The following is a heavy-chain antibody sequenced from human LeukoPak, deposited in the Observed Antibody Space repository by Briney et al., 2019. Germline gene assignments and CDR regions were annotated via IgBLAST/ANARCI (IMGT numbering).Heavy chain of an antibody. CDR2: IKEDGSEK. CDR3: AVGDRTFDY. CDR1: GFTFRDYW. Sequence: GGSLRLSCAASGFTFRDYWMSWARQAPGKGLEWVANIKEDGSEKYYVDSVKGRFTISRDNAKTSLYLQMNSLRAEDTAVYYCAVGDRTFDYWGQGTLVTVSS. J-gene: IGHJ4*02. V-gene: IGHV3-7*01. D-gene: IGHD5-24*01.